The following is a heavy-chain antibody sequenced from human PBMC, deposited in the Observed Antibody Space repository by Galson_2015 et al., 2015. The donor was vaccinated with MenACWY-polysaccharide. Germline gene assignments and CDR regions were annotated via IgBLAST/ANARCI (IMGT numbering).Heavy chain of an antibody. CDR1: GYTFTSYY. D-gene: IGHD6-19*01. Sequence: SVKVSCKASGYTFTSYYIHWVRQAPGQGLEWMGGIIPIFGTANYAQKFQGRVTITADESTSTAYMELSSLRSEDTAVYYCARGTGAVAVSLDYWGQGTLVTVSS. CDR3: ARGTGAVAVSLDY. CDR2: IIPIFGTA. V-gene: IGHV1-69*13. J-gene: IGHJ4*02.